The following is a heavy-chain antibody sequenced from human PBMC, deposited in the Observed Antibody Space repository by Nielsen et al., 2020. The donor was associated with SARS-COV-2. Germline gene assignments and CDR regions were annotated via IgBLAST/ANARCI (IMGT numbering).Heavy chain of an antibody. CDR3: ARRLYYFYYMDV. Sequence: SVKVSCKASGYTFTSYGISWVRQAPGQGLEWMGGIIPIFGTADYAQKFQGRVTITADESTSTAYMDLSSLTSEDTAVYYCARRLYYFYYMDVRGKGTTVTVSS. J-gene: IGHJ6*03. V-gene: IGHV1-69*13. CDR1: GYTFTSYG. CDR2: IIPIFGTA. D-gene: IGHD6-25*01.